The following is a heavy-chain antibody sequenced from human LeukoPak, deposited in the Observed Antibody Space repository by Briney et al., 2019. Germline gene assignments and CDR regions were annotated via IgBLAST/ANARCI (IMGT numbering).Heavy chain of an antibody. CDR3: TRVGFCSGGRCYVGDF. J-gene: IGHJ4*02. CDR1: GFTFSDHN. Sequence: GGSLRLSCAGSGFTFSDHNMDWVRQAPGKGLEWVGRIRDKANRYSTEYAASVKGRFTISRDDSANSVHLQMNTLKTEDTAVYYCTRVGFCSGGRCYVGDFWGQGTLVTVSS. CDR2: IRDKANRYST. D-gene: IGHD2-15*01. V-gene: IGHV3-72*01.